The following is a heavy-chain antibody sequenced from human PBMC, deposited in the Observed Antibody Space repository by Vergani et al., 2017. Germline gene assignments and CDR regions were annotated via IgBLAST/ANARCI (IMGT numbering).Heavy chain of an antibody. Sequence: QVQLVQSGAEVKKPGASVKVSCTASGYTFTGYYMHWVRQAPGQGLEWMGWINPNSGGTNYAQKFQGRVTMTRVTSISTAYMERSRLRADDTAVYYCARDLDVVVTALGYWGQGTLVTVSS. CDR1: GYTFTGYY. J-gene: IGHJ4*02. D-gene: IGHD2-21*02. CDR3: ARDLDVVVTALGY. V-gene: IGHV1-2*02. CDR2: INPNSGGT.